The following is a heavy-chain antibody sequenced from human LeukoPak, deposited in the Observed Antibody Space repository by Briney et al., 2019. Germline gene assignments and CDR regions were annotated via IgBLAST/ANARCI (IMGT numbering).Heavy chain of an antibody. CDR2: ISDSISYM. CDR3: ARDPDSWSDGPLLY. J-gene: IGHJ4*02. Sequence: GGSLRLSCVASGFTLNSYTMHWVRQAPGKGLEWVSSISDSISYMYYADSVKGRFTISRDNAKNSLYLQMNSLRAEDTAVYYCARDPDSWSDGPLLYWGQGTLVTVSS. V-gene: IGHV3-21*01. CDR1: GFTLNSYT. D-gene: IGHD1-1*01.